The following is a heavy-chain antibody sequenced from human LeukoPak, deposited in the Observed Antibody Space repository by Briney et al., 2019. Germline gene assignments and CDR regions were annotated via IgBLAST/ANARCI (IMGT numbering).Heavy chain of an antibody. Sequence: SETLSLTCAVSGYSISSGYYWGWIRQPPGKGLEWIGSIYHSGSTYYNPSLKSRVTISVDTSKNQFSLKLSSVTAADTAVYYCARLQLYCSSTSCYMRGGYYYYYMDVWGKGTTVTVSS. CDR3: ARLQLYCSSTSCYMRGGYYYYYMDV. CDR2: IYHSGST. D-gene: IGHD2-2*02. V-gene: IGHV4-38-2*01. J-gene: IGHJ6*03. CDR1: GYSISSGYY.